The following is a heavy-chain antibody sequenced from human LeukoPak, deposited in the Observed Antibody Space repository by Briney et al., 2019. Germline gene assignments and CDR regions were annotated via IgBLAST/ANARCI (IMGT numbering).Heavy chain of an antibody. CDR1: GFTFSSYS. V-gene: IGHV3-48*04. CDR2: ISSSGSTI. Sequence: PGGSLRLSCAASGFTFSSYSINWVRQAPGKGLEWVSYISSSGSTIYYADSVKGRFTISRDNAKNSLYLQMNSLRAEDTAVYYCARSMPGDYYYYYYMDVWGKGTTVTVSS. D-gene: IGHD2-2*01. CDR3: ARSMPGDYYYYYYMDV. J-gene: IGHJ6*03.